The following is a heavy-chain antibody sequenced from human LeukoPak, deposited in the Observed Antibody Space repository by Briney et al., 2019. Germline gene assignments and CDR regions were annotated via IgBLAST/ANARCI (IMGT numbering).Heavy chain of an antibody. CDR3: AKIGGSGSYRDY. CDR1: GFTFSSYG. CDR2: ISYDGSNR. D-gene: IGHD3-10*01. V-gene: IGHV3-30*18. J-gene: IGHJ4*02. Sequence: PGRSLRLSCAASGFTFSSYGMHWVRQAPGKGLEWVAVISYDGSNRYYADSVKGRFTISRDNSKNTLYLQMNGLRAEDTAVYYCAKIGGSGSYRDYWGQGTLVTVSS.